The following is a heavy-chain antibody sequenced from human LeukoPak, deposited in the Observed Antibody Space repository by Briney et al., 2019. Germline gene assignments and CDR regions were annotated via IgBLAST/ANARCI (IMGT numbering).Heavy chain of an antibody. CDR1: GYTFTGYY. D-gene: IGHD3-10*01. J-gene: IGHJ4*02. Sequence: ASVKVSCKASGYTFTGYYMHWVRQAPGQGLEWMGWINPNSGGTNYAQKFQGRVTMTRDTSISTAYMELSGLRSDDTAVYYCARERDGIHGSGSYYYWGQGTLVTVSS. V-gene: IGHV1-2*02. CDR2: INPNSGGT. CDR3: ARERDGIHGSGSYYY.